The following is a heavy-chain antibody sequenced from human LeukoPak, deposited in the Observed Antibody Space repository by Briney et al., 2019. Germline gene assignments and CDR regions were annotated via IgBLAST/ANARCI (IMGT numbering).Heavy chain of an antibody. D-gene: IGHD3-3*01. J-gene: IGHJ4*02. V-gene: IGHV3-33*01. CDR3: ARDPGDYDFWSGYYDY. Sequence: PGRSLRLSCAASGFTSSSYGMHWVRQAPGKGLEWVAVIWYDGSNKYYADSVKGRFTISRDNSKNTLYLQMNSLRAEDTAVYYCARDPGDYDFWSGYYDYWGQGTLVTVSS. CDR2: IWYDGSNK. CDR1: GFTSSSYG.